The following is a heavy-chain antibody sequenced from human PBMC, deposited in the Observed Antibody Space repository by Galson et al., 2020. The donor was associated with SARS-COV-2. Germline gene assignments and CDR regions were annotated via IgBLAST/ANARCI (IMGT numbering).Heavy chain of an antibody. V-gene: IGHV3-30*18. CDR3: AKSRGGYWYFDV. CDR2: ISYDGNNK. CDR1: GFTFSSYG. Sequence: GESLKISCAASGFTFSSYGMHWVRQAPGKGLEWVAVISYDGNNKYYADSVKGRFTLSRDNSKNTLYLQMNSLRAEDTAVYYCAKSRGGYWYFDVWCRGTLVTVSS. D-gene: IGHD3-16*01. J-gene: IGHJ2*01.